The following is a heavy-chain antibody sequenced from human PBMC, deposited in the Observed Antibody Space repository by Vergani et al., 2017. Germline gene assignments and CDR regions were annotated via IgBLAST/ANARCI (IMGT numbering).Heavy chain of an antibody. CDR2: INHSGST. CDR3: ARVYCSGGSCYYFDY. D-gene: IGHD2-15*01. V-gene: IGHV4-34*01. Sequence: QVQLQQWGAGLLKPSETLSLTCAVSGGSFSGYYWSWIRQPPGKGLEWIGEINHSGSTNYHPSLKSRVTISVDTSKTQFSLKLSSVTAADTAVYYCARVYCSGGSCYYFDYWGQGTLVTVSS. J-gene: IGHJ4*02. CDR1: GGSFSGYY.